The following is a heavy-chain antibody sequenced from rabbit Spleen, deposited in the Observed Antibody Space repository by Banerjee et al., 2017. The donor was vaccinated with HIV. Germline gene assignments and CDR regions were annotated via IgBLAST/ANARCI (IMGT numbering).Heavy chain of an antibody. D-gene: IGHD8-1*01. J-gene: IGHJ6*01. CDR2: IYAGDSGST. CDR1: GFSFSSNYY. Sequence: QSLEESGGDLVKPGASLTLSCTASGFSFSSNYYICWVRQAPGKGLECIACIYAGDSGSTYYASWAKGRFTISKTSSTTVTLQMTTLTAADTVTYFCARDTGSSFSSYGMDLWGPGTLVTVS. V-gene: IGHV1S40*01. CDR3: ARDTGSSFSSYGMDL.